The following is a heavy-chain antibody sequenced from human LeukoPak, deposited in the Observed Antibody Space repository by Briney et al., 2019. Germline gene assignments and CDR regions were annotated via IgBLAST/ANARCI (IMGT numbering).Heavy chain of an antibody. CDR1: GFTFSDYY. D-gene: IGHD3-22*01. V-gene: IGHV3-11*01. CDR3: ARSAYYDSSDTLTGTFDI. J-gene: IGHJ3*02. CDR2: ISSSGSTI. Sequence: GGSLRLSCAASGFTFSDYYMSWIRQAPGKGLEWVSYISSSGSTIYCADSVKGRFTISRDNAKNSLYPQMNSLRAEDTAVYYCARSAYYDSSDTLTGTFDIWGQGTMVTVSS.